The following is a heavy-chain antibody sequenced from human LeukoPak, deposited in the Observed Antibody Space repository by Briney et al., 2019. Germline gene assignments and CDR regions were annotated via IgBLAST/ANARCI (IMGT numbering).Heavy chain of an antibody. J-gene: IGHJ4*02. CDR2: ITRSSYI. CDR3: ARLRSSGIGAAIDF. D-gene: IGHD6-19*01. Sequence: GGSLRLSCAASGFTFNTYSMNWVRQAPGKGLEWVSSITRSSYIYYADSVKGRFTISRDNAKNSLYLQLSSLGVEDTALYHCARLRSSGIGAAIDFWGQGTLVFVSS. V-gene: IGHV3-21*04. CDR1: GFTFNTYS.